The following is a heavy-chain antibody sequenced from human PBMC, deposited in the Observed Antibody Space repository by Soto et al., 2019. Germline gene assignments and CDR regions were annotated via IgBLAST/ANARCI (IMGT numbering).Heavy chain of an antibody. CDR3: ARDLFNLWGSQSGSGWFDP. V-gene: IGHV4-31*03. CDR1: GGSISSGGYY. D-gene: IGHD3-16*01. CDR2: IYYSGST. Sequence: QVQLQESGPGLVKPSQTLSLTCTVSGGSISSGGYYWSWIRQHPGKGLEGIGYIYYSGSTYYNPSLKSRVTISVDTSKNQFSLKLSSVTAADTAVYYCARDLFNLWGSQSGSGWFDPWGQGTLVTVSS. J-gene: IGHJ5*02.